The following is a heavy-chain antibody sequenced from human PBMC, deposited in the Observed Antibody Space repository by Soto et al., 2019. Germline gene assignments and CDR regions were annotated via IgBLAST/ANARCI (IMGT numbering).Heavy chain of an antibody. J-gene: IGHJ5*02. Sequence: SETLSLTCTVSGDSISNFYYYWSWIRQSPGKGLEWIGFIYYSGSTYYNPSLKSRVSISVDTSKNQFSLTLSSVTAADTAVYFCARVQASINWFYPWGQGTLVTVSS. CDR3: ARVQASINWFYP. D-gene: IGHD2-21*01. CDR1: GDSISNFYYY. CDR2: IYYSGST. V-gene: IGHV4-30-4*01.